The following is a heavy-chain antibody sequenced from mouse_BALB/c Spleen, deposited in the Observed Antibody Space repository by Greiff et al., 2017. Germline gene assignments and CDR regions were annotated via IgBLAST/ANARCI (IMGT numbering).Heavy chain of an antibody. D-gene: IGHD1-1*01. CDR1: GFTFSSYA. J-gene: IGHJ2*01. CDR3: ARGYYYGSSLYYFDY. CDR2: ISSGGST. V-gene: IGHV5-6-5*01. Sequence: EVHLVESGGGLVKPGGSLKLSCAASGFTFSSYAMSWVRQTPEKRLEWVASISSGGSTYYPDSVKGRFTISRDNARNILYLQMSSLRSEDTAMYYCARGYYYGSSLYYFDYWGQGTTLTVSS.